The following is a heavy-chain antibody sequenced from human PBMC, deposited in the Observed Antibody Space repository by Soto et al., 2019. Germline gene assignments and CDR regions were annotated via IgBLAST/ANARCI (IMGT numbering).Heavy chain of an antibody. CDR1: GDSVSSNSAA. D-gene: IGHD2-15*01. Sequence: TLSLTCAISGDSVSSNSAAWNWIRQSPSRGLEWLGRTYYKSKWNNDYALSVKSRITINPDTSKNQFSLHLYSVTPEDTAVYYCAREGYCSGGSCYSRTLDYWGQGTLVTVSS. CDR3: AREGYCSGGSCYSRTLDY. V-gene: IGHV6-1*01. CDR2: TYYKSKWNN. J-gene: IGHJ4*02.